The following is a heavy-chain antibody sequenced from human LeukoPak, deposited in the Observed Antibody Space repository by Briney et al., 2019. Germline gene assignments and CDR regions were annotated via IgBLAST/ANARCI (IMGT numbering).Heavy chain of an antibody. D-gene: IGHD5-18*01. CDR2: ITASGDNT. CDR3: AKGNGYSYGRYYFDY. Sequence: GGSLRLSCAASGFTFDDYGMSWVRQAPGKGLEWVSAITASGDNTYYADSVKGRLTISRDNSKNTLYLQMNSLRAEDTAVYYCAKGNGYSYGRYYFDYWGQGTLVTVSS. CDR1: GFTFDDYG. J-gene: IGHJ4*02. V-gene: IGHV3-23*01.